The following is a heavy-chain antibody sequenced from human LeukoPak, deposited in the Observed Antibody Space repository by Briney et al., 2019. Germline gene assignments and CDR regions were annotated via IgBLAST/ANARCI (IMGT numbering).Heavy chain of an antibody. V-gene: IGHV3-11*04. CDR1: GFTFSDYY. J-gene: IGHJ4*02. CDR2: ISSSGSTI. CDR3: AREPNVDTAMVTGY. D-gene: IGHD5-18*01. Sequence: GGSLRLSCAASGFTFSDYYMSWIRQAPGKGLEWVSYISSSGSTIYYADSVKGRFTISRDNAKNSLYLQMNSLRAEDTAVYYCAREPNVDTAMVTGYWGQGTLVTVSS.